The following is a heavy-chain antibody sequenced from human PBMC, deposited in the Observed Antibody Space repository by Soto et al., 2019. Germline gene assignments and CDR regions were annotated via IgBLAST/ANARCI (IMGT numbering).Heavy chain of an antibody. J-gene: IGHJ5*02. CDR1: GYAFTTSA. Sequence: QVHLVQSGAEVQKPGASVRISCQASGYAFTTSAIHWVRQAPGQSLEWMGWINPATGDTKYSQNVRGRVTFASDTSATTAYMDLRSLASHDTAVYYCARASGRSKLLPFYFDPWGQGTQVTVSS. D-gene: IGHD1-26*01. CDR3: ARASGRSKLLPFYFDP. CDR2: INPATGDT. V-gene: IGHV1-3*01.